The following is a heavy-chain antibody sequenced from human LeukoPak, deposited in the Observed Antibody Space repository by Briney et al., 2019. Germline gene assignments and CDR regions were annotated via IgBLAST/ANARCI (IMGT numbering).Heavy chain of an antibody. D-gene: IGHD6-25*01. J-gene: IGHJ4*02. CDR3: ARGGRGYYVLDH. V-gene: IGHV4-59*01. CDR1: GGSIRSYY. CDR2: IYYSGNT. Sequence: SETLSLTCTVSGGSIRSYYWLWIRQPPGKGLEWIGYIYYSGNTDSNPSLKSRGTISVDTSKNQFSLNLRSVTAADTAVYYCARGGRGYYVLDHWGPGTLVTVSS.